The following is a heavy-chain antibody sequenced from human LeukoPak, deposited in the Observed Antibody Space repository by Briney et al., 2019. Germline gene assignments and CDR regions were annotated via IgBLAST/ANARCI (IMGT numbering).Heavy chain of an antibody. Sequence: SETLSLTCAVYGGSFSGYYWSWIRQPPGKGLEWIGEINHSGSTNYNPSLKSRVTISVDTSKNQFSLKLGSVTAADTAVYYCARGSMVRGVTPVDYWGQGTLVTVSS. CDR3: ARGSMVRGVTPVDY. J-gene: IGHJ4*02. CDR1: GGSFSGYY. CDR2: INHSGST. D-gene: IGHD3-10*01. V-gene: IGHV4-34*01.